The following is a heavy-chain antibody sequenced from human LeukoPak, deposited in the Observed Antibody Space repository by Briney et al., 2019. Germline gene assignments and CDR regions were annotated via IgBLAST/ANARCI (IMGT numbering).Heavy chain of an antibody. CDR3: ARGGVGLTAMVGPFDY. Sequence: GGSLRLSCAASGFIFSDYDMHWVRKAPGKGLEWVAYISYDGHIKYYADSVKGRLTISRGNSKNTLYLQMGSLRPEDMAVYYCARGGVGLTAMVGPFDYWGQGTLVTVSS. J-gene: IGHJ4*02. D-gene: IGHD5-18*01. CDR1: GFIFSDYD. CDR2: ISYDGHIK. V-gene: IGHV3-30*03.